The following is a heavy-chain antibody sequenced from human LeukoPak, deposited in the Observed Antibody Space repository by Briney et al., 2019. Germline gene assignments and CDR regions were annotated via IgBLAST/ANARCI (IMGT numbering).Heavy chain of an antibody. CDR3: VTALVHGDHEFDY. Sequence: PGGSLRLSCVASGFIVSDNYMSWVRQAPGKGLEWVASLYSGGTTYYADSVKGRFTVSRDNFQNTLDLQMNTLGVDDTALYYCVTALVHGDHEFDYWGQGTLVAVSS. V-gene: IGHV3-66*01. CDR2: LYSGGTT. J-gene: IGHJ4*02. CDR1: GFIVSDNY. D-gene: IGHD4-17*01.